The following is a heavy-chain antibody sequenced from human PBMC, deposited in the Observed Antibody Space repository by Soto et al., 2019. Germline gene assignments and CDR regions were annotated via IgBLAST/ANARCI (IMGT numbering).Heavy chain of an antibody. CDR2: ISSKAYGGTT. J-gene: IGHJ6*02. CDR1: GFTFGDYA. Sequence: GGSLRLSCTASGFTFGDYAMSWVRQAPGKGLEWVGFISSKAYGGTTEYAESAKGRFTISRDDSKSIAYLQMNSLTTEDTAVYYGTRDSPNYGSGSYYYYYGMDVWGQGTTVTGSS. CDR3: TRDSPNYGSGSYYYYYGMDV. D-gene: IGHD3-10*01. V-gene: IGHV3-49*04.